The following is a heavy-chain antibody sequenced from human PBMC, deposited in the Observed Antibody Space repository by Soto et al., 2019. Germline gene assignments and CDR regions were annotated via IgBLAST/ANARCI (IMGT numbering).Heavy chain of an antibody. V-gene: IGHV4-4*07. CDR3: ARDSHNDTGRSFDY. CDR2: TGSI. Sequence: SETLSLTCIVSGGSINCYNWSWIRQPAGKGLEWIGRTGSINYNPSLKSRVTMSVDTSKNQFSLKLDSVTAADTAVYYCARDSHNDTGRSFDYWGPGTLVTVS. J-gene: IGHJ4*02. D-gene: IGHD1-1*01. CDR1: GGSINCYN.